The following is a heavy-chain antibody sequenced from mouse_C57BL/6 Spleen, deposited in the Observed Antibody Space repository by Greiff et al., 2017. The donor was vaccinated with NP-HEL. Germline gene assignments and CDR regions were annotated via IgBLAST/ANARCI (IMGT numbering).Heavy chain of an antibody. CDR2: IDPENGDT. CDR1: GFNIKDDY. V-gene: IGHV14-4*01. J-gene: IGHJ3*01. Sequence: VQLQQSGAELVRPGASVKLSCTASGFNIKDDYMHWVKQRPEQGLEWIGWIDPENGDTEYASKFQGKATITADTSSNTAYLQLSSLTSEDTAVYYCTPGTGVAYWGQGTLVTVSA. D-gene: IGHD4-1*01. CDR3: TPGTGVAY.